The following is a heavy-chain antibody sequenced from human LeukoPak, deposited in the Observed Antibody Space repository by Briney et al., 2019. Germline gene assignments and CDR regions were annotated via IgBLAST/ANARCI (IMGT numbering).Heavy chain of an antibody. Sequence: SETLSLTCAVSGGSISSSNWWSWVRQPPGKGLEWIGEIYHSGSTNYNPSLKSRVTISVDTSKNQFSLKLSSVTAADTAVYYCARGYYDFWSTDYWGQGTLVTVSS. CDR2: IYHSGST. D-gene: IGHD3-3*01. CDR1: GGSISSSNW. V-gene: IGHV4-4*02. CDR3: ARGYYDFWSTDY. J-gene: IGHJ4*02.